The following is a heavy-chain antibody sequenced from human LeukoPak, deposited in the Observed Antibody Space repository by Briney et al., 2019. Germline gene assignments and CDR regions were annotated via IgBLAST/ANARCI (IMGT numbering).Heavy chain of an antibody. J-gene: IGHJ5*02. D-gene: IGHD6-19*01. Sequence: GASVKVSCKASGGTFISYAISWVRQAPGQGLEWMGRIIPILGIANYAQKFQGRVTITADKSTSTAYMELSSLRSEDTAVYYCARTSSGWIAHYNWFDPWGQGTLVTVSS. CDR2: IIPILGIA. CDR3: ARTSSGWIAHYNWFDP. V-gene: IGHV1-69*04. CDR1: GGTFISYA.